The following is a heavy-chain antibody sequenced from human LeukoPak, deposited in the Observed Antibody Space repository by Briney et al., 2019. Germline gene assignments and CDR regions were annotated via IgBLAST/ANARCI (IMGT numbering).Heavy chain of an antibody. J-gene: IGHJ3*02. CDR1: GFTFRDYY. D-gene: IGHD1-7*01. CDR3: ARGMATTESFDI. CDR2: ISGRSIYT. Sequence: NPGGSLRLSCAASGFTFRDYYMSGLPQAPGKGLECVSYISGRSIYTNYADSVKGRFTISRDNAKNSLYLQMDSLRAEDTAVYYCARGMATTESFDIWGQGTMVTVSS. V-gene: IGHV3-11*05.